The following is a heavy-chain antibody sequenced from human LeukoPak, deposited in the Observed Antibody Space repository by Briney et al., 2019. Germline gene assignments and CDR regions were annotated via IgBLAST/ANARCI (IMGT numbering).Heavy chain of an antibody. J-gene: IGHJ6*04. CDR2: ISRSSSYI. CDR3: AELGITKIGGV. V-gene: IGHV3-21*01. D-gene: IGHD3-10*02. CDR1: GFTFSRYT. Sequence: PGGSLRLSCAATGFTFSRYTMNWVRQAPGKGLEWVSSISRSSSYIYYADSLKGRFIISRDNAKNSLYLQMNSLRAEDTAVYYCAELGITKIGGVWGKGTTVTISS.